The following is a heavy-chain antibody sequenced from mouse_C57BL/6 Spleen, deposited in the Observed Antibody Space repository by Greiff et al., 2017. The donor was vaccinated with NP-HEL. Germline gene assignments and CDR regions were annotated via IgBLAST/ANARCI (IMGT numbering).Heavy chain of an antibody. Sequence: VQLQQSGPELVKPGASVKISCKASGYTFTDYYMNWVKQSHGKSLEWIGDINPNNGGTSYNQKFKGKATLTVDKSSSTAYMELRSLTSEDSAVYYCARKPYSNYEGYYAMDYWGQGTSVTVSS. D-gene: IGHD2-5*01. CDR1: GYTFTDYY. CDR2: INPNNGGT. J-gene: IGHJ4*01. CDR3: ARKPYSNYEGYYAMDY. V-gene: IGHV1-26*01.